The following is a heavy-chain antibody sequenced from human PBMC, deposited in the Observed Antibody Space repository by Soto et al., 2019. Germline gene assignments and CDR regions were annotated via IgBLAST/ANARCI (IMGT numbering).Heavy chain of an antibody. Sequence: PGGSMRLSCAASGFTVSSYWMHWVRQAPGKGLVWVSRINSDGSSTSYADSVKGRFTISRDNAKNTLYLQMNSPRAEDTAVYYCVRTSLVVAAATREDYWGQGTLVTVSS. CDR1: GFTVSSYW. CDR3: VRTSLVVAAATREDY. J-gene: IGHJ4*02. CDR2: INSDGSST. D-gene: IGHD2-15*01. V-gene: IGHV3-74*01.